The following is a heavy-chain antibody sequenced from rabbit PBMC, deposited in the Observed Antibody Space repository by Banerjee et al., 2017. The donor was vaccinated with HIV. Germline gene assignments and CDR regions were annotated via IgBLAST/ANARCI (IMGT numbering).Heavy chain of an antibody. Sequence: QEQLEESGGDLVKPGASLTLTCTASGFDFSSNSMCWVRQAPGKGLEWIGCVYAVDGSTDYATWVNGRFTISRASSTTVTLQMTSLTAADTATYFCARTIGTVNAGGGYFSLWGPGTLVTVS. D-gene: IGHD8-1*01. CDR2: VYAVDGST. V-gene: IGHV1S45*01. J-gene: IGHJ4*01. CDR3: ARTIGTVNAGGGYFSL. CDR1: GFDFSSNS.